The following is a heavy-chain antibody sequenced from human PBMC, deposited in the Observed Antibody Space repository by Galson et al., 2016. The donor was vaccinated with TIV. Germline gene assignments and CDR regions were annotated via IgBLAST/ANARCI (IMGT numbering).Heavy chain of an antibody. J-gene: IGHJ4*02. CDR3: VRMARTTGPDTEYYFDY. V-gene: IGHV4-39*07. Sequence: SETLSLTCTVSGGSISDSSYFWGWIRQPPGKGLEWIGNVYYSGTTYYNPPLKSRVAISVDSSKNQFSLKLRSVTAADTAMYYCVRMARTTGPDTEYYFDYWGQGMLVTVSS. D-gene: IGHD1-1*01. CDR1: GGSISDSSYF. CDR2: VYYSGTT.